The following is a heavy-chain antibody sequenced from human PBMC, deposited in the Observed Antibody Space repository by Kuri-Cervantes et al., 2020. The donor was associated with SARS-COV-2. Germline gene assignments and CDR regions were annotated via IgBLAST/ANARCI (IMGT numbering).Heavy chain of an antibody. J-gene: IGHJ3*02. D-gene: IGHD2-2*01. CDR2: ISAYNGYT. CDR1: GYSFYSYG. CDR3: TGDGIEIVVGYDAFDI. V-gene: IGHV1-18*01. Sequence: ASVKVSCKASGYSFYSYGNSWVRQDPGQGLEWMGWISAYNGYTNYVQQLQGRVTITTDTSTSTAYMELRSMSSDDTAVYCCTGDGIEIVVGYDAFDIWGQGTMVTVSS.